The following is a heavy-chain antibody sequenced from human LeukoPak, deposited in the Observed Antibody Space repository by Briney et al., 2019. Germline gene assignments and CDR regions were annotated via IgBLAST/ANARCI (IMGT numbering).Heavy chain of an antibody. CDR1: GFTFSSYW. CDR2: IYYSGST. V-gene: IGHV4-59*01. Sequence: GSLRLSCAASGFTFSSYWMHWIRQPPGKGLEWIGYIYYSGSTNYNPSLKSRVTISVDTSKNQFSLKLSSVTAADTAVYYCARDSKGYFDYWGQGTLVTVSS. CDR3: ARDSKGYFDY. J-gene: IGHJ4*02.